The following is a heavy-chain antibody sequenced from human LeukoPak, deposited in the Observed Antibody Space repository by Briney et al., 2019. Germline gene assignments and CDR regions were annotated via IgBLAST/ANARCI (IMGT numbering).Heavy chain of an antibody. CDR3: ARDTPEMATNRLGWFDP. CDR1: GFTFSSYC. D-gene: IGHD5-24*01. CDR2: IKQDGSEK. Sequence: GGSLRLSCAASGFTFSSYCMSWVRQAPGKGLEWVASIKQDGSEKYYVDSVKGRFTISRDNAKNSLYLQMNSLRAEDTAVYYCARDTPEMATNRLGWFDPWGQGTLVIVSS. J-gene: IGHJ5*02. V-gene: IGHV3-7*01.